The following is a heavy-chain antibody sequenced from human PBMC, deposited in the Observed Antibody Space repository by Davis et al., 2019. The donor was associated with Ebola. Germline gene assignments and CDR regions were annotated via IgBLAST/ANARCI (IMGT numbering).Heavy chain of an antibody. CDR1: SYTFTSYG. J-gene: IGHJ5*01. V-gene: IGHV1-18*01. CDR2: ISAYNGNT. D-gene: IGHD1-26*01. CDR3: AREAGATTRIYDS. Sequence: ASVKVSCKASSYTFTSYGISWVRQAPGQGLERMGWISAYNGNTNYAQKLQGRVTMTTDTSRSTAYMELRSLRSDDTAVYYRAREAGATTRIYDSWGQGTLVTVSS.